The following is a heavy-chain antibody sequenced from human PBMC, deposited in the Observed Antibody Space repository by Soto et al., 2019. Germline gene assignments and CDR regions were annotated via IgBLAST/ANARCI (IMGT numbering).Heavy chain of an antibody. Sequence: EVQLVESGGGLVQPGGSLRLSCAASGFTFNIYSMNWVRQAPGKGLEWVSYITSDTATIHYADSVRGRFTISRDNAMNSLYLQMNSLRDEDTAAYYCARAVAGHFDYWGQGTLVAVSS. J-gene: IGHJ4*02. CDR3: ARAVAGHFDY. CDR1: GFTFNIYS. D-gene: IGHD6-19*01. CDR2: ITSDTATI. V-gene: IGHV3-48*02.